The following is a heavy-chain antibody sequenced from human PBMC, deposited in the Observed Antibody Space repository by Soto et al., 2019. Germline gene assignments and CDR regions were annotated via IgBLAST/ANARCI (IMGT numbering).Heavy chain of an antibody. J-gene: IGHJ6*03. CDR1: GFTFTSSA. Sequence: GASVKVSCKASGFTFTSSAMQWVRQARGQSLEWIGWIGVGSGNTNYAQKFQERVTITRDMSTSTAYMELSSLRSEDTAVYYCAAGYSSSWHYYSMEGWGKGPTVTVSS. V-gene: IGHV1-58*02. D-gene: IGHD6-13*01. CDR2: IGVGSGNT. CDR3: AAGYSSSWHYYSMEG.